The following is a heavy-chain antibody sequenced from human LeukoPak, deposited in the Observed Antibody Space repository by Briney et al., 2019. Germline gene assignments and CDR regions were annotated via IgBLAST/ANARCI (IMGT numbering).Heavy chain of an antibody. J-gene: IGHJ6*02. CDR3: ARDYGDYYYYGMDV. Sequence: GGSLRLTCAASGFTFSSYGMHWVRQAPGKGLEWVAVIWYDGSNKYYADSVKGRFTISRDNSKNTLYLQMNSLRAEDTAVYYCARDYGDYYYYGMDVWGQGTTVTVSS. V-gene: IGHV3-33*01. CDR1: GFTFSSYG. D-gene: IGHD4-17*01. CDR2: IWYDGSNK.